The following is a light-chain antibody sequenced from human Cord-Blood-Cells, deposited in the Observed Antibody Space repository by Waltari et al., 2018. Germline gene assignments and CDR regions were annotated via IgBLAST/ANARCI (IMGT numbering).Light chain of an antibody. CDR2: DAS. V-gene: IGKV3-11*01. CDR3: QQRSNWPLT. Sequence: EIVLTQSPATLSLSPGERATRSCRASQSVSSYLAWYHQKPGQAPRLLIYDASNRATGIPARFSGSGSGTDFTLTISSLEPEDFAVYYCQQRSNWPLTFGQGTRLEIK. J-gene: IGKJ5*01. CDR1: QSVSSY.